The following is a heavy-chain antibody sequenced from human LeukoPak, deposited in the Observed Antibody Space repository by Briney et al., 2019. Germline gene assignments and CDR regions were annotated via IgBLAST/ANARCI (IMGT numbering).Heavy chain of an antibody. Sequence: ASVKVSCKASGYTFTSYDINWVRQATGQGLEWMGWMNPNSGNTGYAQKFQGRATMTRNTSISTAYMELSSLRSGDTAVYYCARGVPPEYYDFWSGYYFDYWGQGTLVTVSS. D-gene: IGHD3-3*01. CDR1: GYTFTSYD. CDR3: ARGVPPEYYDFWSGYYFDY. CDR2: MNPNSGNT. J-gene: IGHJ4*02. V-gene: IGHV1-8*01.